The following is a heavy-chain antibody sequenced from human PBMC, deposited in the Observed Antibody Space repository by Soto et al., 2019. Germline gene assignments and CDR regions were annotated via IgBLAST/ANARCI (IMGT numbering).Heavy chain of an antibody. CDR3: AKDKVAAMVRYYYYMDV. CDR2: ISYDGSNK. D-gene: IGHD5-18*01. V-gene: IGHV3-30*18. Sequence: GGSLRLSCAASGFTFSSYGMHWVRQAPGKGLEWVAVISYDGSNKYYADSVKGRFTISRDNSKNTLYLQMNSLRAEDTAVYYCAKDKVAAMVRYYYYMDVWGKGTTVTVSS. J-gene: IGHJ6*03. CDR1: GFTFSSYG.